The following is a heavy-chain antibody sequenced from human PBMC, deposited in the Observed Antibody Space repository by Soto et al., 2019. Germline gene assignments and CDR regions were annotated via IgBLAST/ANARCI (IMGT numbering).Heavy chain of an antibody. V-gene: IGHV3-15*07. J-gene: IGHJ6*02. CDR3: TTGSVEGV. CDR1: GLTISNAW. D-gene: IGHD2-15*01. CDR2: IKTNTEGGTT. Sequence: GGSLRLSCAASGLTISNAWMNWVRQAPGKGLEWVGRIKTNTEGGTTDYAAAVEGRFTVSRDDSKNTLYLQMNSLKTEDTAVYYCTTGSVEGVWGQGTTVTVSS.